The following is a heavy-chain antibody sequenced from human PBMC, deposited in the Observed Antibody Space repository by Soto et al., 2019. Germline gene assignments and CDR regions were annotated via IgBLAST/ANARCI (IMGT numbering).Heavy chain of an antibody. CDR3: AKKVLLWFGDAGYFDY. J-gene: IGHJ4*02. CDR2: ISGSGGST. CDR1: GFTFSSYA. Sequence: EVQLLESGGGLVQPGGSLRLSCAASGFTFSSYAMSWVRQAPGKGLEWVSAISGSGGSTYYADSVKGRFTISRDNSKNTLYLQMNSLRAEDTDVYYCAKKVLLWFGDAGYFDYWGQGTLVTVSS. V-gene: IGHV3-23*01. D-gene: IGHD3-10*01.